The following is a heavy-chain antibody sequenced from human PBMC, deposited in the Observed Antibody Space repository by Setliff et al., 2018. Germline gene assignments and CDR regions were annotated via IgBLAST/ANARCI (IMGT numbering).Heavy chain of an antibody. CDR1: GGTFSDYH. V-gene: IGHV4-34*01. CDR3: ARARNVAARLFDS. CDR2: INHSGST. J-gene: IGHJ4*02. D-gene: IGHD6-6*01. Sequence: SETLSLTCAAYGGTFSDYHWTWIRQSPEKGLEWIGEINHSGSTNYNPSLKSRLTISVDTSKNQFSLNLRSVTAADTAVYYCARARNVAARLFDSWGQGTLVTVSS.